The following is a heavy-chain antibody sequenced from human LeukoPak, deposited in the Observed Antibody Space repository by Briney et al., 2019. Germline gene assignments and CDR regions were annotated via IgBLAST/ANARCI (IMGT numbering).Heavy chain of an antibody. J-gene: IGHJ4*02. Sequence: GASVKVSCRASGYTFNAYYLHWVRQAPGQGLEWMGWINPDSGGRHYAQKFQGRVTMTSDTAMSTAYMELSSLKSDDTAVYYCTREDYWGQGTLVTVSS. CDR1: GYTFNAYY. CDR3: TREDY. V-gene: IGHV1-2*02. CDR2: INPDSGGR.